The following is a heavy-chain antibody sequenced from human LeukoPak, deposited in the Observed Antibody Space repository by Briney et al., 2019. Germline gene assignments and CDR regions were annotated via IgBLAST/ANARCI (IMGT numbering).Heavy chain of an antibody. CDR2: ISSNGGSP. CDR1: GFTFNNYW. D-gene: IGHD6-13*01. CDR3: ARGGTAAADY. V-gene: IGHV3-64*01. J-gene: IGHJ4*02. Sequence: GGSLRLSCAASGFTFNNYWMTWVRQAPGKGLEYVSAISSNGGSPYYANSVKGRFTISRDNSRNTLYLQMGSLRAEDMAVYYCARGGTAAADYWGQGTLVTVSS.